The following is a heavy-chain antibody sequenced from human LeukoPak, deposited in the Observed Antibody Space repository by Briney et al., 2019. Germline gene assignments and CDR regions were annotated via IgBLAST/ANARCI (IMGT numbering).Heavy chain of an antibody. J-gene: IGHJ4*02. CDR1: GFPFSSYA. V-gene: IGHV3-23*01. D-gene: IGHD2-15*01. Sequence: GGSLRLSCAASGFPFSSYAMSWVPEAPGKGLEWVSGTSGSGGSTYYAGSVKGRFTISRDNSKNTLYLQMNSLRGEDTAVYYCAKNGGSQCYSHLDSWGQGTLVTVSS. CDR3: AKNGGSQCYSHLDS. CDR2: TSGSGGST.